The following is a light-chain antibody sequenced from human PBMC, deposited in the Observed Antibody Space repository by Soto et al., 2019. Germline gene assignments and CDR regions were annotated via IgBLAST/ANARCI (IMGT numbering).Light chain of an antibody. Sequence: DIVLTQSPGTLSLSPGETATLSCRASQSLAGNYLAWYQQKPGQAPRLLISGASGRATGIPDRFSGSGSGTDFPLTISGLEPEDFAVYYCQQYVSKTTFGPGTKVDIK. CDR3: QQYVSKTT. V-gene: IGKV3-20*01. J-gene: IGKJ3*01. CDR1: QSLAGNY. CDR2: GAS.